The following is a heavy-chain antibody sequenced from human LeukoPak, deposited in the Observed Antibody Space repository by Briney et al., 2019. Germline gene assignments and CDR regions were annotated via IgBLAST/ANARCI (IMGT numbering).Heavy chain of an antibody. J-gene: IGHJ4*02. V-gene: IGHV3-21*01. CDR1: GFTFSSYN. CDR2: ISTSSSYI. Sequence: GGSLRLSCAASGFTFSSYNVKWVRQAPGKGLEWVSSISTSSSYIYYADSVKGRFTISRDNAKNSLNLQMNSLRVEDTAVYYCARDRDWNSGFDYWGQGTLVTVSS. D-gene: IGHD1-7*01. CDR3: ARDRDWNSGFDY.